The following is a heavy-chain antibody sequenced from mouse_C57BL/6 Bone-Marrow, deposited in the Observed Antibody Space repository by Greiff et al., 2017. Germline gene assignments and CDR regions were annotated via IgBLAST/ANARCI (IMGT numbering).Heavy chain of an antibody. CDR3: TTRNYGFYAMDY. Sequence: VQLQQSGAELVRPGASVKLSCTASGFNIKDDYMHWVKQRPEQGLEWIGWIDPENGDTEYASKFQGQATITADTSSNTAYLQLSSLPSVDTAVFYSTTRNYGFYAMDYWGQGTSVTVSS. D-gene: IGHD1-1*01. V-gene: IGHV14-4*01. CDR1: GFNIKDDY. J-gene: IGHJ4*01. CDR2: IDPENGDT.